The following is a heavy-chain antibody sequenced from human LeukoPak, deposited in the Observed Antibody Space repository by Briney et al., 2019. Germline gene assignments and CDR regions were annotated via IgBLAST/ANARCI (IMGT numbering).Heavy chain of an antibody. V-gene: IGHV1-46*01. D-gene: IGHD6-13*01. CDR3: ARAAAGTEILYNWFDP. CDR1: VYTFTRYY. CDR2: INPSGGST. J-gene: IGHJ5*02. Sequence: APLRVSCTASVYTFTRYYMHLMPQAPGQSLEWRAIINPSGGSTSYAQKFQGRVTMTRDMSTSTVYMELSSLRSEDTAVYYCARAAAGTEILYNWFDPWGQGTLVTVSS.